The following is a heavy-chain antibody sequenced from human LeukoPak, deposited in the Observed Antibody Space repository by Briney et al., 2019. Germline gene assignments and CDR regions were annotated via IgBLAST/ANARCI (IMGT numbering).Heavy chain of an antibody. Sequence: SETLSLTCAVYGGSFSGYYWSWIRQPPGKGLEWIGEINHSGSTNYNPSLKSRVTISVDTSKNQFSLKLISVTAADTAVYYCARHDSSGPYNAFDIWGQGTMVTVSS. CDR2: INHSGST. CDR1: GGSFSGYY. V-gene: IGHV4-34*01. CDR3: ARHDSSGPYNAFDI. J-gene: IGHJ3*02. D-gene: IGHD3-22*01.